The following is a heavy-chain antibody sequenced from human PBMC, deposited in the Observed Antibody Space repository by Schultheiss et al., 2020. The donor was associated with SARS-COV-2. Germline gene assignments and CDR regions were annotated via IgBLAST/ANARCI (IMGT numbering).Heavy chain of an antibody. D-gene: IGHD3-10*01. CDR2: ISYDGSNK. J-gene: IGHJ4*02. CDR1: GFTFSSYA. CDR3: ARDGTYYYGSGTLDY. V-gene: IGHV3-30-3*01. Sequence: GGSLRLSCAASGFTFSSYAMHWVRQAPGKGLEWVAVISYDGSNKYYADSVKGRFTISRDNSKNTLYLQMNSLRAEDTAVYYCARDGTYYYGSGTLDYWGQGTLVTVSS.